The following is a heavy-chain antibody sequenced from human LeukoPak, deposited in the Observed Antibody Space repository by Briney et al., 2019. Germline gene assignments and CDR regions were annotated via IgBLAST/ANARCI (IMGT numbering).Heavy chain of an antibody. Sequence: SETLSLICSVSGGSIASGSYYWGWVRQSPGKGLDWIGSVHSNGKTYYNPSLNNRLIISADTSTDQFSLRLSPVTAADTAVYFCVRDIGNFEIDYWGQGTLVTVSS. CDR2: VHSNGKT. V-gene: IGHV4-39*02. J-gene: IGHJ4*02. CDR1: GGSIASGSYY. D-gene: IGHD1-7*01. CDR3: VRDIGNFEIDY.